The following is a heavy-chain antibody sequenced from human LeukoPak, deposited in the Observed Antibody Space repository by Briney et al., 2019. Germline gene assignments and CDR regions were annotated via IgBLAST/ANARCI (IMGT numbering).Heavy chain of an antibody. J-gene: IGHJ6*03. CDR1: GFTLSSYS. V-gene: IGHV3-48*01. Sequence: PGRSLRLSCAASGFTLSSYSMNWVRQAPGKGLEWASYISSSSSTIYYADSVKGRFTISRDNAKNSLYLQMNSLRAEDTAVYYCARGPCGPVNYYYYMDVWGTGTTVTVSS. CDR2: ISSSSSTI. CDR3: ARGPCGPVNYYYYMDV.